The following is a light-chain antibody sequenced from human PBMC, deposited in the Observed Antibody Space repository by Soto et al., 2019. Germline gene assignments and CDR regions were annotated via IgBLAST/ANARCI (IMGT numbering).Light chain of an antibody. CDR3: QQSYTTLT. J-gene: IGKJ4*01. CDR1: QSISTY. V-gene: IGKV1-39*01. CDR2: DAS. Sequence: IHMTQSRSSLSASVRDRLTITCRASQSISTYLNWYQQKPGNAPKLLIYDASTLQSGVPSRFSGSGSGTDFTLTISSLQPEDFATYYCQQSYTTLTFGGGTKVDI.